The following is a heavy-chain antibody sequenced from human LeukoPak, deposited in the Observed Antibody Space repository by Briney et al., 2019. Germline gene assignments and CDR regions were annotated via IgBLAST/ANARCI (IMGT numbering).Heavy chain of an antibody. CDR2: FGISGTI. CDR1: GFTVNTYD. D-gene: IGHD5/OR15-5a*01. Sequence: GGSLRLSCAASGFTVNTYDMHWVRQAPGQGPEWIAYFGISGTIYYADSVRGRFAISRDNARNSLFLQMNSLRIDDTAIYYCAGYGFYPYWGQGTPVTVSS. J-gene: IGHJ4*02. CDR3: AGYGFYPY. V-gene: IGHV3-48*01.